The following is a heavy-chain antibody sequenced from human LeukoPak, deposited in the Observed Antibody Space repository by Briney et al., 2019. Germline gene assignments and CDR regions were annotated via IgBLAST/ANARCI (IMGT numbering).Heavy chain of an antibody. CDR2: IIPVLNIT. J-gene: IGHJ6*02. CDR1: GGTFSISA. CDR3: ARDQGLTAPPPYGLDV. D-gene: IGHD5-18*01. V-gene: IGHV1-69*04. Sequence: SVKVSCTTSGGTFSISAITWVRQAPGQGREWMGRIIPVLNITTYAQKFQGSVTITADTSTSTVYMELSSLRSEETAVYYCARDQGLTAPPPYGLDVWGQGTTVIVSS.